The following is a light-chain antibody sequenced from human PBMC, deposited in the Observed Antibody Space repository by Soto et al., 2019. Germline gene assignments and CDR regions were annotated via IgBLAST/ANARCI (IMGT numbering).Light chain of an antibody. V-gene: IGLV1-44*01. CDR2: TND. Sequence: VLTQPPSASEAPGQRVTISCSGSNANIGVNIVNWYQQLPGSAPKLLIYTNDQRPSGVPDRFSGSKSGTSASLAISGLQSDDEADYYCAAWDDSLNGWVFGGGTKVTVL. CDR1: NANIGVNI. J-gene: IGLJ3*02. CDR3: AAWDDSLNGWV.